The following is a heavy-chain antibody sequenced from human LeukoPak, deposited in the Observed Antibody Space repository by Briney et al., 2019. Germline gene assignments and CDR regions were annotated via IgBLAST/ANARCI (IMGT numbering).Heavy chain of an antibody. CDR3: AKGEVVTPWGREYFDY. Sequence: GGSLRLSCVVSGFSVNVDYMSWVRQAPGKGLEWVSAIYGDGKTYYAGSVKGRFTISRDNTKNTVYLQMDSLRAEDTAVYYCAKGEVVTPWGREYFDYWGQGTLVTVSS. V-gene: IGHV3-53*01. CDR1: GFSVNVDY. D-gene: IGHD4-23*01. CDR2: IYGDGKT. J-gene: IGHJ4*02.